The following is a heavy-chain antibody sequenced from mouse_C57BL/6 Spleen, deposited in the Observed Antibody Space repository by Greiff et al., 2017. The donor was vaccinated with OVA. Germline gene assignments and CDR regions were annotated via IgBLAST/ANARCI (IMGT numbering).Heavy chain of an antibody. Sequence: VQLVESGAELVKPGASVKLSCKASGYTFTSYWMHWVKQRPGRGLEWIGRIDPNSGGTKYNEKFKSKATLTVDKPSSTAYMQLSSLTSEDSAVYYCARCYSNPSYYFDYWGQGTTLTVSS. J-gene: IGHJ2*01. CDR3: ARCYSNPSYYFDY. D-gene: IGHD2-5*01. CDR1: GYTFTSYW. CDR2: IDPNSGGT. V-gene: IGHV1-72*01.